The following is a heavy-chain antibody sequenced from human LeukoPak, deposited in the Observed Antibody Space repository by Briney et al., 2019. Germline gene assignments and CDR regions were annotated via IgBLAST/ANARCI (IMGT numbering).Heavy chain of an antibody. J-gene: IGHJ4*02. D-gene: IGHD3-9*01. CDR2: ISGSGGST. V-gene: IGHV3-23*01. CDR3: AKVTPPRSGILTGIVYYFDY. CDR1: GFTFSSYA. Sequence: GGSLRLSCAASGFTFSSYAMSWVRQAPGKGLEWVSAISGSGGSTYYADSVKGRFTISRDNSKNTLYLQMNSLRAEDTAVYYCAKVTPPRSGILTGIVYYFDYWGQGTLVTVSP.